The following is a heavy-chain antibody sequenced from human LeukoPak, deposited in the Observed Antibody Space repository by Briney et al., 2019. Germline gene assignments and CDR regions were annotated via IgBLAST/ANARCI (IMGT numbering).Heavy chain of an antibody. CDR2: IYRGNSDH. V-gene: IGHV5-51*01. Sequence: GASLEISSEGAGSIFTSYWIGWGRAMPGKVLGWMGIIYRGNSDHRYSPSVQGPVTISADKSTSTAYLQWSSLKASDTAMYYCARPQDYGGNGAFDYWGPGTLVTVSS. J-gene: IGHJ4*02. D-gene: IGHD4-23*01. CDR1: GSIFTSYW. CDR3: ARPQDYGGNGAFDY.